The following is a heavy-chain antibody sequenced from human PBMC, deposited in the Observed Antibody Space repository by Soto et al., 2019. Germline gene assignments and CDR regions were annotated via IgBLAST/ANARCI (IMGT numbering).Heavy chain of an antibody. Sequence: QVQLQESGPGLVKPSQTLSLTCTVSGGSISSGGYYWNWIRQHPGKGLEWIGYIYYSGSTYYNPSLKSRVTISVDTSKNQFSLKLSSVTAADTAVYYCARYAFLRYFDWLSPWGQGTLVTVSS. J-gene: IGHJ5*02. D-gene: IGHD3-9*01. CDR1: GGSISSGGYY. V-gene: IGHV4-31*03. CDR2: IYYSGST. CDR3: ARYAFLRYFDWLSP.